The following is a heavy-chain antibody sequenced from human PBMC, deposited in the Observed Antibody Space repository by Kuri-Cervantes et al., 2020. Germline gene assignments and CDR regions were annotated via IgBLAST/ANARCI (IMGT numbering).Heavy chain of an antibody. CDR1: GFTFDDYA. CDR2: ISWNSGSI. V-gene: IGHV3-9*01. J-gene: IGHJ2*01. CDR3: ARDGGYSYGPGWYFDL. D-gene: IGHD5-18*01. Sequence: SLKISCAASGFTFDDYAMHWVRQAPGKGLEWVTGISWNSGSIDYADSVKGRFTISRDNAKNSLYLQMNSLRAEDTAVYYCARDGGYSYGPGWYFDLWGRGTLVTVSS.